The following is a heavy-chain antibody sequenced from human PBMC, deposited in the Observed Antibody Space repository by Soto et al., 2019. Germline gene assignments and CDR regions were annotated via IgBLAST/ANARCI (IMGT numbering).Heavy chain of an antibody. CDR1: GFTFSSYA. V-gene: IGHV3-23*01. CDR2: ISGSGGST. J-gene: IGHJ6*02. D-gene: IGHD2-15*01. CDR3: ARGRSGTQYCSPMDV. Sequence: GGSLRLSCAASGFTFSSYAMSWVRQAPGKGLEWVSAISGSGGSTYYADSVKGRFTISRDNARNSLYLQMTSLRTEDTAMYYCARGRSGTQYCSPMDVWGQGTTVTVSS.